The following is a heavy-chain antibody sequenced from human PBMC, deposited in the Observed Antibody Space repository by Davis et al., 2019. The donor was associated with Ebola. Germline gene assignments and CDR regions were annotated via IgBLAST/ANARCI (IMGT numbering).Heavy chain of an antibody. V-gene: IGHV1-2*02. J-gene: IGHJ6*02. Sequence: ASVKVSCKASGYTFTGYYMHWVRQAPGQGLEWMGWINPNSGGTNYAQKFQGRVTMTRDTSISTAYMELSSLRSEDTAVYYCARMAVLLATGYGMDVWGQGTTVTVSS. D-gene: IGHD3-9*01. CDR3: ARMAVLLATGYGMDV. CDR1: GYTFTGYY. CDR2: INPNSGGT.